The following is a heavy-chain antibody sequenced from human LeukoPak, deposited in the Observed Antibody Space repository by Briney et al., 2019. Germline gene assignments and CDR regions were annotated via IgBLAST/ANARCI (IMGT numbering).Heavy chain of an antibody. V-gene: IGHV1-2*06. D-gene: IGHD5-24*01. J-gene: IGHJ3*02. Sequence: ASVKVSCKASGYTFTGYYMSWVRQAPGQGLEWMGRINPNTSGTNYAQNFQGSVTMTRDTSITTVYMELSRLRSDDTAVYYCARVGDGLNDGFDIWGQGTMVTVSS. CDR2: INPNTSGT. CDR1: GYTFTGYY. CDR3: ARVGDGLNDGFDI.